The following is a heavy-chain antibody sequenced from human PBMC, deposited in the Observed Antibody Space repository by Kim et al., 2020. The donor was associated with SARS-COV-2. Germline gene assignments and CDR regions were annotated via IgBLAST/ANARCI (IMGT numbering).Heavy chain of an antibody. CDR2: ISYDGSNK. J-gene: IGHJ4*02. Sequence: GGSLRLSCAASGFIFSNYAMHWVRQAQGKGLEWVAVISYDGSNKYYADSVKGRFTIPRDNSKNTLYLQMNSLRVEDTARFYCTRDLGGLWGYFDHWGQG. D-gene: IGHD3-16*01. V-gene: IGHV3-30*04. CDR3: TRDLGGLWGYFDH. CDR1: GFIFSNYA.